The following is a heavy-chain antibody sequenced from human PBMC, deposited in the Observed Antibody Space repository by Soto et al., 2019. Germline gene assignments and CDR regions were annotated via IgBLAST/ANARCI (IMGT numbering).Heavy chain of an antibody. CDR2: IKQDGSEK. V-gene: IGHV3-7*01. CDR1: GFTFSSYW. Sequence: GSLRLSCAASGFTFSSYWMSWVRQAPGKGLEWVANIKQDGSEKYYVDSVKGRFTISRDNAKNSLYLQMNSLRAEDTAVYYCARDPGYCSSTSCWEYYFDYWGQGTLVTVSS. D-gene: IGHD2-2*03. CDR3: ARDPGYCSSTSCWEYYFDY. J-gene: IGHJ4*02.